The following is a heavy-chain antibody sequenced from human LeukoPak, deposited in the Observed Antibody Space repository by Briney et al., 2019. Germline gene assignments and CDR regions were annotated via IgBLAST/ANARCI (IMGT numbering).Heavy chain of an antibody. V-gene: IGHV4-59*01. D-gene: IGHD6-13*01. J-gene: IGHJ4*02. CDR1: GGSISSYY. CDR2: IYYSGST. CDR3: ARDYSSSWYFDY. Sequence: PSETLSLTCTVSGGSISSYYWSWIRQPPGKGLEWIGYIYYSGSTNYNPSLKSRVTISVDTSKNQFSLKLSSVTAADTAVYYCARDYSSSWYFDYWGQGTLVTVSS.